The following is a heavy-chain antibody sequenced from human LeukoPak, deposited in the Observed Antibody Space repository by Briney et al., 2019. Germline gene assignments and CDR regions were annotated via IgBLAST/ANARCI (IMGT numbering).Heavy chain of an antibody. CDR2: INPNSGGT. J-gene: IGHJ4*02. CDR1: GYTLTGYY. Sequence: ASVKVSCKASGYTLTGYYMHWVRQAPGQGLEWMGWINPNSGGTNYAQKFQGRVTMTRDTSISTAYMELSWLRSDDTAAYHCARDLDGYNTDYWGQGTLITVSS. CDR3: ARDLDGYNTDY. V-gene: IGHV1-2*02. D-gene: IGHD5-24*01.